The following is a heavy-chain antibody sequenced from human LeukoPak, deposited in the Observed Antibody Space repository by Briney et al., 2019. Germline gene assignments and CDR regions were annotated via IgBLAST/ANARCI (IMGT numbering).Heavy chain of an antibody. CDR1: GGSISSSSYY. V-gene: IGHV4-39*01. CDR2: IYYSGST. Sequence: TSETLSLTCTVSGGSISSSSYYWGWIRQPPGKGLEWIGSIYYSGSTYYNPSLKSRVTISVDTSKNQFSLKLSSVTVADTAVYNCARRVSYYYDSSEVNYFDYWGQGTLVTVSS. CDR3: ARRVSYYYDSSEVNYFDY. J-gene: IGHJ4*02. D-gene: IGHD3-22*01.